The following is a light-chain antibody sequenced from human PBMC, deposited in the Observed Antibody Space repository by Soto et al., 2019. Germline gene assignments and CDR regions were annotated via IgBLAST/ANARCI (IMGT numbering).Light chain of an antibody. V-gene: IGKV3-15*01. CDR2: GAS. CDR3: QQVNSRPPGT. Sequence: ELVMIQYHRTMSVSRERIDILSCRASQSVSTNLAWYQQKPGQAPRLLIYGASTRATGIPARFSGSGSGTEFTHTSLRLQSEDSAVFSCQQVNSRPPGTFGGGTKVDIK. J-gene: IGKJ4*02. CDR1: QSVSTN.